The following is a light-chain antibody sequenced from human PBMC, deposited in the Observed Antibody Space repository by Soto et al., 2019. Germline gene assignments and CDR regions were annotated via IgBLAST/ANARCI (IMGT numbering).Light chain of an antibody. J-gene: IGKJ4*01. CDR1: QYIGGY. Sequence: EIVLTQSPATLSLSPGERATLSCRASQYIGGYLAWYQLRPGQGPRLLIFYAASRATGIPARVSGSGSGTEFTLTISRLEPEDFAVYYCQQRASWPLTFGGGTKVEIK. CDR3: QQRASWPLT. CDR2: YAA. V-gene: IGKV3-11*01.